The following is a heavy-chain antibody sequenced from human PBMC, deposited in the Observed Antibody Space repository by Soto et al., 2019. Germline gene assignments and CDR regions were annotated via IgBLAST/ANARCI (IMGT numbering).Heavy chain of an antibody. V-gene: IGHV3-23*01. J-gene: IGHJ6*03. CDR2: ISGTGANT. CDR1: GFTFSSSF. Sequence: GGSLRLSCAASGFTFSSSFMSWVRQAPGKGLEWVSSISGTGANTYYADSVKGRFTISRDNSKSTLYLQMNTLRAEDTAVYFCAPRRRSQYADYYYYYMEVWGKGTTVTVSS. CDR3: APRRRSQYADYYYYYMEV.